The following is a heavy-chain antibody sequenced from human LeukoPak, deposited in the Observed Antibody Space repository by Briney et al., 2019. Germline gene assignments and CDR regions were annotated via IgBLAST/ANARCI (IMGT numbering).Heavy chain of an antibody. Sequence: SETLSLTCTVSGGSISSYYWSWIRQPAGKGLEWIGRIYTSGSTNYNPSLKSRVTMSVDTSKNQFSLKLSSVTAADTAVYYCAGTQGGSSGYYTYYYYMDVWGKGTTVTVSS. D-gene: IGHD3-22*01. CDR3: AGTQGGSSGYYTYYYYMDV. CDR1: GGSISSYY. CDR2: IYTSGST. V-gene: IGHV4-4*07. J-gene: IGHJ6*03.